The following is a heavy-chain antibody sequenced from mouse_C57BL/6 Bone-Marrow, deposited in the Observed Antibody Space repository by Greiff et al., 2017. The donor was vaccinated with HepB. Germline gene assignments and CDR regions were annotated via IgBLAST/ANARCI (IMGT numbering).Heavy chain of an antibody. J-gene: IGHJ4*01. CDR1: GYTFTTYP. D-gene: IGHD1-1*01. Sequence: VQRVESGAELVKPGASVKMSCKASGYTFTTYPIEWMKQSHGKCLEWIGNFHPYNDDTKYYEKFKGKSILTVEKASSTVYLDLSRLTSDDSAVYYCARRSNFDYAMDYWGQGTSVTVSS. V-gene: IGHV1-47*01. CDR2: FHPYNDDT. CDR3: ARRSNFDYAMDY.